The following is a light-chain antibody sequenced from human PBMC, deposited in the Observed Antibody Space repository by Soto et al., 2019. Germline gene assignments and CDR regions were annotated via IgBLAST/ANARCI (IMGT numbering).Light chain of an antibody. Sequence: DIQMTPSPSSLSASVGDRVTITCRARQSISSYLNWYQQKPGKAPKLLIYAASSLQSGVPSRFSGSGSGTDFTLTISSLEPEDFAVYYCQQRNSWPPTFTFGQGTRLEIK. CDR3: QQRNSWPPTFT. J-gene: IGKJ5*01. CDR2: AAS. V-gene: IGKV1-39*01. CDR1: QSISSY.